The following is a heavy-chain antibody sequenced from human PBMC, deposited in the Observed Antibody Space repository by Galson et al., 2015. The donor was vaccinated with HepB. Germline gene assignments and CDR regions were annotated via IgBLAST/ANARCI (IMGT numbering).Heavy chain of an antibody. J-gene: IGHJ4*02. CDR3: ITVLGYGVDY. V-gene: IGHV3-15*07. CDR1: GFTFSDAW. CDR2: IKSKTDGGTT. D-gene: IGHD3-16*01. Sequence: SLRLSCAASGFTFSDAWMNWVRQASGKGLEWVGRIKSKTDGGTTDHAAPVKGRFTISRDDSESTLFLEMNSLKTEDTAVYYCITVLGYGVDYWGQGTLVTVSS.